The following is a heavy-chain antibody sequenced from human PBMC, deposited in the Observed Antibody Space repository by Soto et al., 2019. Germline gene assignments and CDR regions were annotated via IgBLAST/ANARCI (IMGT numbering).Heavy chain of an antibody. CDR2: ISYDGSNK. D-gene: IGHD6-13*01. V-gene: IGHV3-30*18. CDR3: AKDVGHSTFDY. Sequence: QVQLVESGGGVVQPGRSLRLSCAASGFTISSYGMHWVRQAPGKGLEWVAVISYDGSNKYYADSVKGRFTISRDNSKNTLYLQMNSLRAEDTAVYYCAKDVGHSTFDYWGQGTLVTVSS. CDR1: GFTISSYG. J-gene: IGHJ4*02.